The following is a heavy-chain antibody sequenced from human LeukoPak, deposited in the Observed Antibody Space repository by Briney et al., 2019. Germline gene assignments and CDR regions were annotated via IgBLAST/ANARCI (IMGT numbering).Heavy chain of an antibody. J-gene: IGHJ4*02. CDR2: VYYTGST. CDR1: GGSISPYY. Sequence: SDTLSLTCTVSGGSISPYYWSRIRQPPGKGLEWIGYVYYTGSTDYNPSLKSRVTISVDTSKNQFSLKLSSVAAADTAVYYCVRDRHWTNDWVFDYWGQGTLVTVSS. CDR3: VRDRHWTNDWVFDY. V-gene: IGHV4-59*01. D-gene: IGHD1/OR15-1a*01.